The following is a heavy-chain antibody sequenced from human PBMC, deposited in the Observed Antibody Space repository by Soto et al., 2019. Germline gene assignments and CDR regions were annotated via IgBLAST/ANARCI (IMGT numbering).Heavy chain of an antibody. CDR2: IDPSDSYT. D-gene: IGHD6-6*01. CDR3: ATLRGYSSSSPYYYYGMDV. V-gene: IGHV5-10-1*01. J-gene: IGHJ6*02. CDR1: GYSFTSYW. Sequence: GESLKISCKGSGYSFTSYWISWVRQMPGKGLEWMGRIDPSDSYTNYSPSFQGHVTISADKSISTAYLQWSSLKASDTAMYYCATLRGYSSSSPYYYYGMDVWGQGTTVTVSS.